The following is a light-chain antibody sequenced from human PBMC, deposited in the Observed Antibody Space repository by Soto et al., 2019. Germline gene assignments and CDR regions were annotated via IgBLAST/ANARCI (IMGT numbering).Light chain of an antibody. CDR3: QQYGSSPRT. V-gene: IGKV3-20*01. Sequence: EFVLTQSPGTLSSSPGERATLSCRASQSVSSSYLAWYQQKPGQAPSLLMYGASRRATGIPERFSGSGSGTDFTLTISRLEPEDFAVYYCQQYGSSPRTFGQGTKVDIK. CDR2: GAS. J-gene: IGKJ1*01. CDR1: QSVSSSY.